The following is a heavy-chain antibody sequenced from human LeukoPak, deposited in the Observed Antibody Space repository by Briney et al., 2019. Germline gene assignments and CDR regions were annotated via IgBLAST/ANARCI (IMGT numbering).Heavy chain of an antibody. Sequence: SETLSLTCTVSIGSLNSYFWTWVRQPAGKGLEWIRRVSDTGRAYYIPSLESRVTISLDTSKNQFSLKVTSVTAADTAVYYCARGKEMTRTSGYYSFDFWGQGTLVSVSS. CDR2: VSDTGRA. V-gene: IGHV4-4*07. CDR3: ARGKEMTRTSGYYSFDF. D-gene: IGHD3-9*01. J-gene: IGHJ4*02. CDR1: IGSLNSYF.